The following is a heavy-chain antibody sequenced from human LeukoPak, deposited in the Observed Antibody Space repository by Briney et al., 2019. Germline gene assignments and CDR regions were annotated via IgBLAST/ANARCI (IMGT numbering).Heavy chain of an antibody. CDR2: IYPNDSDT. Sequence: GESLKISCHGSGHSFTNYWIGWVRQMPGKGLEWMGIIYPNDSDTRYSPSFQGQVTISADKSISTAYPQWSTLKASDTAMYFCAVGKNVIYWYFNLWGRGTLVTVSS. V-gene: IGHV5-51*01. J-gene: IGHJ2*01. CDR1: GHSFTNYW. D-gene: IGHD1-1*01. CDR3: AVGKNVIYWYFNL.